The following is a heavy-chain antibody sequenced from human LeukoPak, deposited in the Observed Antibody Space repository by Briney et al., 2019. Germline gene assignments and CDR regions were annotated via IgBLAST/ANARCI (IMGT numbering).Heavy chain of an antibody. CDR1: GGSFSGYY. CDR3: ASRYCSSTSCLFDY. CDR2: INHSGST. J-gene: IGHJ4*02. D-gene: IGHD2-2*01. V-gene: IGHV4-34*01. Sequence: SETLSLTCAVYGGSFSGYYWSWIRQPPGKGLEWIGEINHSGSTNYNPSLKSRVTISVDTSKNQFSLKLSSVTAADTAVYYCASRYCSSTSCLFDYWGQGTLVTVSS.